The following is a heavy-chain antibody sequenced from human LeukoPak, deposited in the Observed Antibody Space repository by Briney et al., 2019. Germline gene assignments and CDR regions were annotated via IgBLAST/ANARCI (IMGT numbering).Heavy chain of an antibody. CDR3: AREKGYSYGSYFDY. D-gene: IGHD5-18*01. Sequence: SETLSLTCTVSGGSISSYYWSWIRQPPGKGLEWIGYIYYSGITNYNPPLKSRVTISVDTSKNQFSLRLSSVTAADTAVYYCAREKGYSYGSYFDYWGQGTLVTVSS. J-gene: IGHJ4*02. V-gene: IGHV4-59*01. CDR1: GGSISSYY. CDR2: IYYSGIT.